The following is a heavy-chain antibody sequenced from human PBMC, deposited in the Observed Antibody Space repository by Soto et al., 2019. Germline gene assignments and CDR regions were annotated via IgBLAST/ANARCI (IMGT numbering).Heavy chain of an antibody. V-gene: IGHV4-39*01. D-gene: IGHD2-21*02. CDR3: AMSVGGDCYSDNFHI. J-gene: IGHJ3*02. CDR1: GGSISSASYF. CDR2: IYYRGKN. Sequence: QLQLQESGPGLVKPSESLSLTCTVSGGSISSASYFWGWIRQPPGKGLEWIGAIYYRGKNDYNPSLKTRGTISGETSKSQFSLRLTSVTAADTTVYYCAMSVGGDCYSDNFHIWGQGTMVAVSS.